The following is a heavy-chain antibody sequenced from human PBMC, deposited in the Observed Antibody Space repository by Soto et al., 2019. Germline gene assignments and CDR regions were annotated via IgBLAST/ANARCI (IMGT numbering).Heavy chain of an antibody. CDR2: INAGNGNT. D-gene: IGHD2-2*02. Sequence: ASVKVSCKASGYTFTSYAMHWVRQAPGQRLEWMGWINAGNGNTKYSQKFQGRVTITRDTSASTAYMELSSLRSEDTAVYYCARHIYCSSTSCYRGWDWFDPWGQGTLVTVS. CDR3: ARHIYCSSTSCYRGWDWFDP. J-gene: IGHJ5*02. CDR1: GYTFTSYA. V-gene: IGHV1-3*01.